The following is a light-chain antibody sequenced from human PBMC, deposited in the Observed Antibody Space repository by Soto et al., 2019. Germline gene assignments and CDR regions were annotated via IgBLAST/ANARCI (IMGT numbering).Light chain of an antibody. CDR1: QTISTY. CDR2: GAS. Sequence: DIQMTQSPSPLSASVGDRVTITCRASQTISTYLNWYQQKPGKAPKLLIYGASSLQSGVPSRFSGSGSGTDFTLTISILQPEDFGTYYCQQSFSTPRTFGQGTKVDIK. J-gene: IGKJ1*01. V-gene: IGKV1-39*01. CDR3: QQSFSTPRT.